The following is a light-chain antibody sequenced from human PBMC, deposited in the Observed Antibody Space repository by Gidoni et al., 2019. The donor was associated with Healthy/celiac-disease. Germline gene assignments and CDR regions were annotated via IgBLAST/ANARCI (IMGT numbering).Light chain of an antibody. CDR3: SSYTSSSTLV. Sequence: QSALTQPASVSGSPGQSITISCTGTSSDVCGYNYVSWYQQHPGKAPKLMIYEVSNRPSGVSNRFSGSKSGNTASLTISGHQAEDEADYYCSSYTSSSTLVFGTGTKVTVL. V-gene: IGLV2-14*01. CDR2: EVS. J-gene: IGLJ1*01. CDR1: SSDVCGYNY.